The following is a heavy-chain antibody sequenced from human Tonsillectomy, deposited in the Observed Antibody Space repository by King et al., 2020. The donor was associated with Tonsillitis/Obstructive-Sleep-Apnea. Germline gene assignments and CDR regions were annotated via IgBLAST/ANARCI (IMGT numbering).Heavy chain of an antibody. V-gene: IGHV2-5*02. Sequence: ITLKESGPTLVKPTQTLTLTCTVSGISLTTSGVGVGWIRQPPGKALEWLALIYWDDDKRYSPSLRSRLTITKDTSKNQVALTMTNMDPVDTATYYCAHRVLRYFDWLPNAEYFQDWGQGTLVTVSS. CDR1: GISLTTSGVG. CDR3: AHRVLRYFDWLPNAEYFQD. J-gene: IGHJ1*01. D-gene: IGHD3-9*01. CDR2: IYWDDDK.